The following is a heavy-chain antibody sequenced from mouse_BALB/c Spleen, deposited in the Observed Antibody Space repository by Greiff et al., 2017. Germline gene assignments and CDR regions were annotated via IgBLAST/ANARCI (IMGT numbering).Heavy chain of an antibody. CDR2: IWGDGST. D-gene: IGHD2-14*01. J-gene: IGHJ4*01. V-gene: IGHV2-6-7*01. CDR3: ARDPVYRYNAMDY. Sequence: QVQLQQSGPGLVAPSQSLSITCTVSGFSLTGYGVNWVRQPPGKGLEWLGMIWGDGSTDYNSALKSRLSISKDNSKSQVFLKMNSLQTDDTARYYCARDPVYRYNAMDYWGQGTSVTVSS. CDR1: GFSLTGYG.